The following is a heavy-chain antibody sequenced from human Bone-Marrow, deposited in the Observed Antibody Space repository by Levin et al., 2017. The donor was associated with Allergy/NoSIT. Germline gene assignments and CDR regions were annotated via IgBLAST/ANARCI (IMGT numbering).Heavy chain of an antibody. V-gene: IGHV4-38-2*02. CDR1: GYSISGSAYY. CDR2: INHSGST. Sequence: SETLSLTCTVSGYSISGSAYYWGWIRQPPGKGLEWIGSINHSGSTFYSPSLKSRVTISVDTSKNQFSLELSSVTAADTAVYYCAREFRSGDPFDSWGQGTQVTVSS. CDR3: AREFRSGDPFDS. D-gene: IGHD1-26*01. J-gene: IGHJ4*02.